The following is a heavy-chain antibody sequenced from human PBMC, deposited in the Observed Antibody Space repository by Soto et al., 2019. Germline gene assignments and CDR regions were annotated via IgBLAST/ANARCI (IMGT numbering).Heavy chain of an antibody. J-gene: IGHJ5*02. CDR2: IFYAGNT. CDR3: ARQAAAPGIDLWFDP. CDR1: GSSISSSRSY. Sequence: QLQLQESGPGLVKPSETLSLTCNVAGSSISSSRSYLAWFRQPPGKELEWIANIFYAGNTYYNPSIKSAGAVSVDTSKNQFSLKLEAVTASDTAVYYCARQAAAPGIDLWFDPWGQGTLVTVSS. D-gene: IGHD6-13*01. V-gene: IGHV4-39*01.